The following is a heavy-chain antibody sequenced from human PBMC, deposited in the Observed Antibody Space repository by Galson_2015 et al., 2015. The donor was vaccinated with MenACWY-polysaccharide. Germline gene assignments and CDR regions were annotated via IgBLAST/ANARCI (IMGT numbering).Heavy chain of an antibody. D-gene: IGHD3-10*01. Sequence: SLRLSRAASGFTFNGSAMHWVRHAPGKGLEWDALVNWDGTNTYYADSVKGRFTISRDNSKNSLYLQMNSLRTEDTALYYCAKDDSGSFPYWGQGTLVTVSS. CDR1: GFTFNGSA. V-gene: IGHV3-43*02. CDR3: AKDDSGSFPY. J-gene: IGHJ4*02. CDR2: VNWDGTNT.